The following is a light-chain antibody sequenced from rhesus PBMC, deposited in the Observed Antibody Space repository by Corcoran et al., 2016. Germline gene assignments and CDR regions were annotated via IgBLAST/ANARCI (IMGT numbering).Light chain of an antibody. CDR1: KGISSW. Sequence: DIQMTQSPSSLSASVGDKVTITCHASKGISSWLAWYQQKPGNAPKPLIYYASSLKSGVPSRVSGSGSGTDYTLTISSLQPEDFATYYCQQYDDLPYSFGQGTKVEIK. CDR3: QQYDDLPYS. V-gene: IGKV1-19*01. J-gene: IGKJ2*01. CDR2: YAS.